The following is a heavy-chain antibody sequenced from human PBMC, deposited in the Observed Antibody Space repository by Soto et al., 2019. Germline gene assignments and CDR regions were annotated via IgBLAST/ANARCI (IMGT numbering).Heavy chain of an antibody. CDR3: AREGGEKGGGARVIDY. V-gene: IGHV1-46*01. CDR1: GYTFTSYY. CDR2: INPSGGST. D-gene: IGHD2-15*01. Sequence: GASVKVSCKASGYTFTSYYMHWVRQAPGQGLEWMGIINPSGGSTSYAQKFQGRVTMTRDTSTSTVYMELSSLRSEDTAVYYCAREGGEKGGGARVIDYWGQGTLVTVSS. J-gene: IGHJ4*02.